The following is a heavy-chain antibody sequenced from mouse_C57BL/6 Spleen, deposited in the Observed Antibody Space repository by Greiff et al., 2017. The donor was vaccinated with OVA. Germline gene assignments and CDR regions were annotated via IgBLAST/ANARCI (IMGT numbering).Heavy chain of an antibody. V-gene: IGHV1-22*01. D-gene: IGHD2-14*01. CDR3: ANLWVRPYYFDY. J-gene: IGHJ2*01. CDR1: GYTFTDYN. Sequence: EVQLQQSGPELVKPGASVKMSCKASGYTFTDYNMHWVKQSHGKSLEWIGYINPNNGGTSYNQKFKGKATLTVNKSSSTAYMELRSLTSEDSAVYYCANLWVRPYYFDYWGQGTTLTVSS. CDR2: INPNNGGT.